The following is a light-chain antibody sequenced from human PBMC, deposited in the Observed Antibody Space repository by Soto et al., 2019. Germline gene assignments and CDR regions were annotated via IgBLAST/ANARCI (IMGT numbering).Light chain of an antibody. Sequence: QSALTQPASVSGSPGQSVTISCTGTSSDIGGYDFVSWYQQYPGIAPKLMIYDVTNRPSGVSHRFSGSKSGNTASLIISGLQAEDEGDYYCSCYSSSSTPFVFGTGTKLTVL. CDR3: SCYSSSSTPFV. V-gene: IGLV2-14*01. CDR1: SSDIGGYDF. J-gene: IGLJ1*01. CDR2: DVT.